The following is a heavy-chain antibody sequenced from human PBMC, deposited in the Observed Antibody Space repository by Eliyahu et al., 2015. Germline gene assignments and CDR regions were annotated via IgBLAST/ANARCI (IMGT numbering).Heavy chain of an antibody. Sequence: QVQLVQSGAEVXKPGASVKVSCKASGYTXXXYAMHWVRQAPGQRLEWMGWINAGNGNTKYSQKFQGRVTITRDTSASTAYMELSSLRSEDTAVYYCARDPLFQWLVATLWDYWGQGTLVTVSS. D-gene: IGHD6-19*01. V-gene: IGHV1-3*01. CDR1: GYTXXXYA. CDR3: ARDPLFQWLVATLWDY. CDR2: INAGNGNT. J-gene: IGHJ4*02.